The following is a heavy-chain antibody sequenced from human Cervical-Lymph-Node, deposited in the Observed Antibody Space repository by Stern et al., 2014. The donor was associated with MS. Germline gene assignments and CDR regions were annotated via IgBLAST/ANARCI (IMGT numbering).Heavy chain of an antibody. Sequence: EVQLVQSGAEVKKPGESLRISCKGSGYSFTSYWISWVRQMPGKGLEWMGRIDPSDSYTNYSPSFQGHVTISADKSISTAYLQWSSLKASDTAMYYCASDSSSWYSTYGMDVWGQGTTVTVSS. D-gene: IGHD6-13*01. CDR3: ASDSSSWYSTYGMDV. CDR1: GYSFTSYW. V-gene: IGHV5-10-1*03. J-gene: IGHJ6*02. CDR2: IDPSDSYT.